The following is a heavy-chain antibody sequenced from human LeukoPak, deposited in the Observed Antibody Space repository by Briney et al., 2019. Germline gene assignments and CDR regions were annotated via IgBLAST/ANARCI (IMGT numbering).Heavy chain of an antibody. D-gene: IGHD3-22*01. CDR1: GFTFSTYA. V-gene: IGHV3-23*01. Sequence: GGSLRLSCAASGFTFSTYAMTWVRQAPGKGLEWVSSITASGGSTYYADSVKGRFSMSRDNSKNTLYLQMNSLRAGDTAVYYCASDSSGYYRFDYWGQGTLVTVSS. CDR3: ASDSSGYYRFDY. CDR2: ITASGGST. J-gene: IGHJ4*02.